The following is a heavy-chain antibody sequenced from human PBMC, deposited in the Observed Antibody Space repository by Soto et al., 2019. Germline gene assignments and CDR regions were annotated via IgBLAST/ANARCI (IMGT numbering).Heavy chain of an antibody. CDR1: GGSISSYY. D-gene: IGHD1-26*01. CDR2: IYYSGST. Sequence: SETLSLTCTVSGGSISSYYWSWIRQPPGKGLEWIGYIYYSGSTNYNPSLKSRVTISLDTSKSQVSLRLSSVTAADTAVYYCARKGDGDSGFEYWGRGTLVTVSS. CDR3: ARKGDGDSGFEY. J-gene: IGHJ4*02. V-gene: IGHV4-59*12.